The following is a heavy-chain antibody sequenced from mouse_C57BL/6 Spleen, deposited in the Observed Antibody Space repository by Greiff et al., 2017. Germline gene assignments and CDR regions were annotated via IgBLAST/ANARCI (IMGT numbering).Heavy chain of an antibody. CDR1: GFTFSSYT. V-gene: IGHV5-9*01. D-gene: IGHD2-2*01. J-gene: IGHJ4*01. CDR2: ISGGGGNT. CDR3: ARLVTTKTYYAMDY. Sequence: EVKLEESGGGLVKPGGSLKLSCAASGFTFSSYTMSWVRQTPEKRLEWVATISGGGGNTYYPDSVKGRFTISRDNAKNTLYLQMSSLRSEDTALYYCARLVTTKTYYAMDYWGQGTSVTVSS.